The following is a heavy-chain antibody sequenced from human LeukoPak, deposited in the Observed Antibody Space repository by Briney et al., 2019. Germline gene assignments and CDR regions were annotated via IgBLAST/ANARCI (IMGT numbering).Heavy chain of an antibody. V-gene: IGHV3-21*01. CDR2: IGSASSYM. D-gene: IGHD3-16*02. CDR1: GITFKNYN. CDR3: ASDLFYLDAFDI. J-gene: IGHJ3*02. Sequence: GGSLRLSCGASGITFKNYNMHWVRQAPGKGLEWVAFIGSASSYMFYADSVKGRFTISRDNTKNSLYLQMNNLRVEDTAVYYCASDLFYLDAFDIWGQGTMVTVSS.